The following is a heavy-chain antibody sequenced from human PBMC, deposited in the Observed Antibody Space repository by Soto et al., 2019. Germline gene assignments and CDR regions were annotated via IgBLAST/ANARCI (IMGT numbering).Heavy chain of an antibody. V-gene: IGHV4-31*03. CDR1: GGSISSGGYY. D-gene: IGHD6-13*01. CDR3: ARNAGYSSPNWFDP. CDR2: IYYSGST. Sequence: SETLSLTCTVSGGSISSGGYYWSWIRQHPGKGLEWIGYIYYSGSTYYNPSLKSRVTISVDTSKNQFSLKLSSVTAADTAVYYCARNAGYSSPNWFDPWGQGTLVTVSS. J-gene: IGHJ5*02.